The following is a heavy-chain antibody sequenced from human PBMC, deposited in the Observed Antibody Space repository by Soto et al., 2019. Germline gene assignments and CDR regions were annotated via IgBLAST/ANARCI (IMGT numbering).Heavy chain of an antibody. CDR2: INPNSGGT. Sequence: ASVKVSCKASGYTFTGYYMHWVRQAPGQGLEWMGWINPNSGGTNYAQKFQGWVTMNRDTSISTAYMELSRLRSDDTAVYYCARDYGDSTFDYWGQGTLVTVSS. D-gene: IGHD4-17*01. J-gene: IGHJ4*02. CDR3: ARDYGDSTFDY. V-gene: IGHV1-2*04. CDR1: GYTFTGYY.